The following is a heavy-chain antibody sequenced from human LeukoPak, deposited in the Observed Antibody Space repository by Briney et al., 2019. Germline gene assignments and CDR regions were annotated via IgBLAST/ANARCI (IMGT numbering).Heavy chain of an antibody. CDR2: ISSSGSTI. J-gene: IGHJ4*02. D-gene: IGHD5-24*01. CDR3: ATRDGYNLHSDY. V-gene: IGHV3-11*01. CDR1: GFTFSDYY. Sequence: PGGSLRPSCAASGFTFSDYYMSWIRQAPGKGLEWVSYISSSGSTIYYADSVKGRFTISRDNAKNSLYLQMNSLRAEDTAVYYCATRDGYNLHSDYWGQGTLVTVSS.